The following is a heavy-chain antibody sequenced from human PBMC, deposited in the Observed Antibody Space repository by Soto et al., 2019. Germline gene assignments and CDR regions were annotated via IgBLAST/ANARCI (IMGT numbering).Heavy chain of an antibody. CDR3: ARGPYYDFWSGYYTWGYYYGMDV. D-gene: IGHD3-3*01. Sequence: QVQLVESGGGVVQPGRSLRLSCAASGFTFSSYGMHWVRQAPGKGLEWVAVIWYDGSNKYYADSVKGRFTISRDNPKNTLYLQMNSLRAEDTAVYYCARGPYYDFWSGYYTWGYYYGMDVWGQGTTVTVSS. CDR1: GFTFSSYG. CDR2: IWYDGSNK. V-gene: IGHV3-33*01. J-gene: IGHJ6*02.